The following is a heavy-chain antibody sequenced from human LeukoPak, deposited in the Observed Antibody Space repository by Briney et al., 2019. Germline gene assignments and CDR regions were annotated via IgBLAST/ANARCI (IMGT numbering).Heavy chain of an antibody. CDR3: ARRPHCTNGICYNHYYMDV. J-gene: IGHJ6*03. V-gene: IGHV3-23*01. D-gene: IGHD2-8*01. CDR2: ISGSGGST. Sequence: GGSLTLSCAASGFTFSSFSMSWVRQAPGKGLEWVSAISGSGGSTYYADSVKGRFTISRDNSKNTLYLQMNSLRAEDTAVYYCARRPHCTNGICYNHYYMDVWGKGTTVTVSS. CDR1: GFTFSSFS.